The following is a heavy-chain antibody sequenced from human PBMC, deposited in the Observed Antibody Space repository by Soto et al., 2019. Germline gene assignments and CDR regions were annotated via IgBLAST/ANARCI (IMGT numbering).Heavy chain of an antibody. CDR3: ARSYPADYYYYGMDV. V-gene: IGHV5-51*01. CDR2: IYPGDSDT. D-gene: IGHD3-16*02. Sequence: ESLKISCKGSGYSFTSYWIGWVRQMPGKGLEWMGIIYPGDSDTRYSPSFQGQVTISADKSISTAYLQWSSLKASDTAMYYCARSYPADYYYYGMDVWGQGTTVTVSS. J-gene: IGHJ6*02. CDR1: GYSFTSYW.